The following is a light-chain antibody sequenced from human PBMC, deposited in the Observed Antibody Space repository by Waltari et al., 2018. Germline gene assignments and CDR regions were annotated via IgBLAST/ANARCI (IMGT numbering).Light chain of an antibody. J-gene: IGKJ1*01. CDR2: WAC. CDR1: QSVLYSSNNKNY. V-gene: IGKV4-1*01. Sequence: DIVMTQYPDSLAVSLGESATINCKSSQSVLYSSNNKNYLAWYQQKPGKPPKLLIYWACIRESGVHDRFSGSGSGTDFTLTISSLQAEDVAVDYCQKYYSTPWTFGQGTKVEIK. CDR3: QKYYSTPWT.